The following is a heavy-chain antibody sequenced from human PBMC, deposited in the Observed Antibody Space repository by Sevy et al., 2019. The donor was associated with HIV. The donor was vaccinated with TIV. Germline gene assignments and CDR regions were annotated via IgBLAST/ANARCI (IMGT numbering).Heavy chain of an antibody. J-gene: IGHJ6*02. D-gene: IGHD3-10*01. CDR3: ARDRGGRGSGNYYYYYGMDV. CDR1: GFTFSSYA. CDR2: ISYDGSNK. V-gene: IGHV3-30-3*01. Sequence: GGSLRLSCAASGFTFSSYAMHWVRQAPGKGLEWVAVISYDGSNKYYADSVKGRFTISRDNSKNTLYLQMNSLRAGDPAVYYCARDRGGRGSGNYYYYYGMDVWGQGTTVTVSS.